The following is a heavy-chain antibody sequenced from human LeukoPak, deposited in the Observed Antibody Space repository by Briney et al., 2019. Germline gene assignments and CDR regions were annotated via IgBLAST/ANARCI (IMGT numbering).Heavy chain of an antibody. J-gene: IGHJ4*02. V-gene: IGHV4-34*01. D-gene: IGHD5-18*01. CDR3: ARARGGYSYGYHY. Sequence: PSETLSLTCAVYGGSFSGHYWSWIRQPPGKGLEWIGEINHSRSTNYNPSLKSRVTISVDTSKNQFSLKLSSVTAADTAVYYCARARGGYSYGYHYWGQGTLVTVSS. CDR1: GGSFSGHY. CDR2: INHSRST.